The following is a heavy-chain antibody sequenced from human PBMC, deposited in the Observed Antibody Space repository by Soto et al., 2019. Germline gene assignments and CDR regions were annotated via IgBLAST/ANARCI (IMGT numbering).Heavy chain of an antibody. V-gene: IGHV3-30*18. Sequence: QVQLVESGGGVVQPGRSLRLSCAASGFTFSIFGMHWVRQAPGKGLEWVAVISYDGSRTYYRDSVKGRFTISRDSSKNTLYLQMNSLRAEDTAVYYCAKSMAVGFPGFYGLDVWGQGTTVTVSS. J-gene: IGHJ6*02. CDR3: AKSMAVGFPGFYGLDV. CDR1: GFTFSIFG. D-gene: IGHD6-19*01. CDR2: ISYDGSRT.